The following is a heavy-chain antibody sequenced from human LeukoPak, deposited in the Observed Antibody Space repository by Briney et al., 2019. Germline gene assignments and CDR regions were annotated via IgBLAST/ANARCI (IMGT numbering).Heavy chain of an antibody. J-gene: IGHJ4*02. D-gene: IGHD3-9*01. V-gene: IGHV3-21*01. CDR2: ISSSSSYI. Sequence: PGGSLRLSCAASGFTFSSYSMNWVRQAPGKGLEWVSSISSSSSYIYYADSVKGRFTISRDNAKNSLYLQMNSLRAEDTAVYYCARESRGYNILTGYYTQLDYWGQGTRVTVSS. CDR1: GFTFSSYS. CDR3: ARESRGYNILTGYYTQLDY.